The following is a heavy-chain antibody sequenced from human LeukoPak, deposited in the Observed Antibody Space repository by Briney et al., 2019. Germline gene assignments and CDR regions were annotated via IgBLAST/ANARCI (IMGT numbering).Heavy chain of an antibody. D-gene: IGHD5-24*01. J-gene: IGHJ4*02. CDR1: GFTFSSYS. Sequence: GGSLRLSCAASGFTFSSYSMNWVRQAPGKGLEWLSSISSSNFYIYYADSIKGRFTISRDDAKNSLYLQMNSLRAEDTAVYYCARVLDGYNLSPCDYWGQGTLVTVSS. CDR2: ISSSNFYI. CDR3: ARVLDGYNLSPCDY. V-gene: IGHV3-21*01.